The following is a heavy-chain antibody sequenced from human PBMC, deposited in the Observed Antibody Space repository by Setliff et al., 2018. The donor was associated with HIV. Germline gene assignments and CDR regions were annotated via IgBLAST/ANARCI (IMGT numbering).Heavy chain of an antibody. V-gene: IGHV4-4*07. J-gene: IGHJ6*03. D-gene: IGHD2-15*01. CDR3: ALTGHRLLRGYMDV. CDR1: DDPISSYY. CDR2: LYVSGDT. Sequence: PSETLSLTCYVTDDPISSYYWSWVRQPAGKGLEWRGRLYVSGDTNYNPSLKSRVTMSLDTSKKHFSLKLKSVTAADTAVYYCALTGHRLLRGYMDVWGKGTTVTVSS.